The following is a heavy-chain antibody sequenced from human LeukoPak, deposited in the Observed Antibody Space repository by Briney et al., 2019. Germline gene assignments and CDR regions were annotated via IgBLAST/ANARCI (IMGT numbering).Heavy chain of an antibody. Sequence: GAAVKVSCKASGYTFTRYAMNWVRQAPGQGLEWMGWINTNTGNPTYAQGFTGRFVFSLDTSVSTAYLQISSLKAEDTAVYYCAKDGLRYSSSWYEGYDFDYWGQGTLVTVSS. CDR2: INTNTGNP. CDR3: AKDGLRYSSSWYEGYDFDY. D-gene: IGHD6-13*01. CDR1: GYTFTRYA. J-gene: IGHJ4*02. V-gene: IGHV7-4-1*02.